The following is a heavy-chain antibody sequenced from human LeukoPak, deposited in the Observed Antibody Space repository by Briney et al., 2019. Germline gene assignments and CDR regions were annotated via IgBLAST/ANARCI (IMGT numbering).Heavy chain of an antibody. CDR1: GYTFTGYY. Sequence: GASVKVCCTASGYTFTGYYMHWVRQAPEQGIEWMGWMNPNSGNTGYEQKFQGRVTMTRNTSISTAYMELSSLRSEDTAVYYCARVGGYDFWSGSPTYYFDYWGQGTLVTVSS. D-gene: IGHD3-3*01. J-gene: IGHJ4*02. CDR3: ARVGGYDFWSGSPTYYFDY. CDR2: MNPNSGNT. V-gene: IGHV1-8*02.